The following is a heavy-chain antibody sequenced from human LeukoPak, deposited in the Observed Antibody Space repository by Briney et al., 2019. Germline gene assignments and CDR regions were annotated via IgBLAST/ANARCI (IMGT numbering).Heavy chain of an antibody. V-gene: IGHV3-33*01. J-gene: IGHJ3*01. Sequence: PGRSLSLSCAASGFTFSTYGMHWVRQAPGKGLEWVAVIWYDGSIKYYGDSVKGRFTISRDNSKNTLYLQMNSLRAEDTAMYYCARAVGPFDFWGPGTLVIVSS. CDR3: ARAVGPFDF. CDR2: IWYDGSIK. CDR1: GFTFSTYG.